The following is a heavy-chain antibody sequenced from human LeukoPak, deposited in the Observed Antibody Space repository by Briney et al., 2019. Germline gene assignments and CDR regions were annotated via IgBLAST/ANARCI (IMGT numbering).Heavy chain of an antibody. Sequence: GSLRLSCAASGFTFSSYAMQWVRQAPGKGLEWLAILSYDGSRKNYADSVKGRLTISRDNSKNTLYLQLNSLRGDDTAVYYCAKVRGGYYGSGSYEGVDDWGQGTLVTVSS. J-gene: IGHJ4*02. CDR2: LSYDGSRK. D-gene: IGHD3-10*01. CDR3: AKVRGGYYGSGSYEGVDD. V-gene: IGHV3-30*18. CDR1: GFTFSSYA.